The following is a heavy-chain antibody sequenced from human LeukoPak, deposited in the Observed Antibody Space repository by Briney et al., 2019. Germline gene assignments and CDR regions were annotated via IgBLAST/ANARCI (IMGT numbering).Heavy chain of an antibody. V-gene: IGHV4-34*01. CDR2: INHSGST. CDR1: GGSFSGYY. CDR3: ARGRGRSSSKGGDY. J-gene: IGHJ4*02. Sequence: SETLSLTCAVYGGSFSGYYWSWIRQPPGKGLEWIGEINHSGSTNYNPSLKSRVTISVDTSKNQFSLKLSSVTAAGTAVYYCARGRGRSSSKGGDYWGQGTLVTVSS. D-gene: IGHD6-6*01.